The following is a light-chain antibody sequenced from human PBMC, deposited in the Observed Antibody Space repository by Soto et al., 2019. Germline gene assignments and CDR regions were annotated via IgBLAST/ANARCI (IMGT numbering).Light chain of an antibody. J-gene: IGKJ4*01. CDR1: QSVSSSY. CDR3: QQHGSSPLT. Sequence: EIVLTQSPGTLSLSPGERATLSCRASQSVSSSYLAWYQQKPGQTPRHLIYGASSRATGIPDRFSGSGSGKDFTLTISRLEPEDFAVYYCQQHGSSPLTFGGGTKVEIK. CDR2: GAS. V-gene: IGKV3-20*01.